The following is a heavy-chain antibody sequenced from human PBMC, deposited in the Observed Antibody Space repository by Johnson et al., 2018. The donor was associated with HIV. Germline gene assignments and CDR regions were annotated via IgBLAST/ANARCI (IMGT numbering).Heavy chain of an antibody. Sequence: VQLVESGGGVVQPGGSLRLSCAASGFTFSSYGMHWVRQAPGKGLEWVAVISYDGSNKYYADSVKGRFTISRDNSKNTLYLQMKSLRAEDVAVYYCTRSTTVLTALDIWGQGTMVTVSS. V-gene: IGHV3-30*19. CDR3: TRSTTVLTALDI. J-gene: IGHJ3*02. D-gene: IGHD4-23*01. CDR1: GFTFSSYG. CDR2: ISYDGSNK.